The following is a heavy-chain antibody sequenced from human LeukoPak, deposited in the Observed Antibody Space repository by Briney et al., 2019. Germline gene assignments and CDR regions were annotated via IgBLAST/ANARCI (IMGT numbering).Heavy chain of an antibody. V-gene: IGHV3-48*01. J-gene: IGHJ6*03. CDR3: ASVGNYYYMDV. CDR2: ISSSSSTI. CDR1: GFTFSSYS. Sequence: GGSLRLSCAASGFTFSSYSMNWVRQAPGKGLEWVSYISSSSSTIYYADSVKDRFTISRDNAKNSLYLQMNSLRAEDTAVYYCASVGNYYYMDVWGKGTTVTVSS. D-gene: IGHD7-27*01.